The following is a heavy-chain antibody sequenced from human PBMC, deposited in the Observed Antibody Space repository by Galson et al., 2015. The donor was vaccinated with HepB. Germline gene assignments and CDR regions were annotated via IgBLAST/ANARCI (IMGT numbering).Heavy chain of an antibody. J-gene: IGHJ5*02. Sequence: TLSLTCTVSGGSISSGSYYWSWIRQPAGKGLEWIGRIYTSGSTNYNPSLKSRVTISVDTSKNQFSLKLSSVTAADTAVYYCARSSMVRGVINWFDPWGQGTLVTVSS. CDR2: IYTSGST. V-gene: IGHV4-61*02. CDR3: ARSSMVRGVINWFDP. D-gene: IGHD3-10*01. CDR1: GGSISSGSYY.